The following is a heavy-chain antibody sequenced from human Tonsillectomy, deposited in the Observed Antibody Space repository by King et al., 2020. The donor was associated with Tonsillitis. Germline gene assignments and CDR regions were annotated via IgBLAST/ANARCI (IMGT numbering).Heavy chain of an antibody. J-gene: IGHJ3*02. CDR3: ARIQGHCSGGSPDAIDI. CDR1: GFSLSTSGMC. D-gene: IGHD2-15*01. Sequence: TLKESGPALVKPTQTLTLTCTVSGFSLSTSGMCVSWLRPPPGKALEWLARIEWDDDKDYSTSLQTRLTISKDTSKNQVVLTMTNMDPRDTATYYCARIQGHCSGGSPDAIDIWGQGTVVTVSS. CDR2: IEWDDDK. V-gene: IGHV2-70*11.